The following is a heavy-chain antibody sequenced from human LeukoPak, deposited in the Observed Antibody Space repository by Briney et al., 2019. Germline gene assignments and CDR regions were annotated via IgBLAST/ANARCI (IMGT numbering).Heavy chain of an antibody. CDR2: INPNSGGT. D-gene: IGHD6-6*01. CDR1: GYTFTDYY. Sequence: ASVKVSCKASGYTFTDYYLHWVRQAPGQGLEWMGWINPNSGGTNYAQKFQGRVTMTRDTSISTAYMELSRLRSGDTAVYYCARVRTEQLDWVIDAFDIWGQGTMVTVSS. J-gene: IGHJ3*02. V-gene: IGHV1-2*02. CDR3: ARVRTEQLDWVIDAFDI.